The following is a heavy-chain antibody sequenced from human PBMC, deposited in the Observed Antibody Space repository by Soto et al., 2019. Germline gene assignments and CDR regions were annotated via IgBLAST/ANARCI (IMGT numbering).Heavy chain of an antibody. Sequence: SETLSLTCTVSGGSISSGGYYWSWIRQHPGKGLEWIGYIYYSGSTYYNPSLKSRVTISVDTSKNQFSLKLSSVTAADTAVYYCARAPPGYTVTFDYWGQGTLVTVSS. CDR3: ARAPPGYTVTFDY. CDR2: IYYSGST. D-gene: IGHD4-17*01. J-gene: IGHJ4*02. V-gene: IGHV4-31*03. CDR1: GGSISSGGYY.